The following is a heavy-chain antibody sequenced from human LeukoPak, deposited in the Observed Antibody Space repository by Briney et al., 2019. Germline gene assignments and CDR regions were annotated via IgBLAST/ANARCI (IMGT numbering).Heavy chain of an antibody. CDR3: ARSLQLWSN. Sequence: GGSLRLSCAASGFTFSSYEMNWVRQAPGKGLEWASYISSSGSTIHYADSVKGRFTISRDNAKNSLYLQMNSLRAEDTAVYYCARSLQLWSNWGQGTLVTVSS. CDR1: GFTFSSYE. D-gene: IGHD5-18*01. J-gene: IGHJ4*02. CDR2: ISSSGSTI. V-gene: IGHV3-48*03.